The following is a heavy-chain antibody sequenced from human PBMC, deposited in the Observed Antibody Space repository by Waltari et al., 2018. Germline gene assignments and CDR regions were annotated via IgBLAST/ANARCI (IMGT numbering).Heavy chain of an antibody. CDR3: ASVSSGNHYYYYGMDV. J-gene: IGHJ6*02. D-gene: IGHD3-10*01. Sequence: QVQLQESGPGLVKPSEPLSLTCPVSGGSISSYYWSWVRPPPGKGLEWIGYIYYSGTTNYNPSLKSRVTISVDTSKNQFSLKLSSVTAADTAVYYCASVSSGNHYYYYGMDVWGQGTTVTVSS. CDR2: IYYSGTT. V-gene: IGHV4-59*01. CDR1: GGSISSYY.